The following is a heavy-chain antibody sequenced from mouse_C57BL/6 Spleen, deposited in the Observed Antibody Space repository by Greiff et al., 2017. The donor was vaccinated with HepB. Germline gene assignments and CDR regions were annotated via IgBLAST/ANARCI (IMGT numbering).Heavy chain of an antibody. CDR2: ISYDGSN. CDR1: GYSITSGYY. V-gene: IGHV3-6*01. Sequence: VQLKDSGPGLVKPSQSLSLTCSVTGYSITSGYYWNWIRQFPGNKLEWMGYISYDGSNNYNPSLKNRISITRYTSQNQFFLKLNYVTTEDTATYYGASANGNDDGYAMDYWGQGTSVTVSS. CDR3: ASANGNDDGYAMDY. D-gene: IGHD2-2*01. J-gene: IGHJ4*01.